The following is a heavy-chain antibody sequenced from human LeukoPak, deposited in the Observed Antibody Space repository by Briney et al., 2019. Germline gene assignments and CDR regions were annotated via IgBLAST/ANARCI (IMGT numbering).Heavy chain of an antibody. CDR3: ARDGLNYYYYMDV. D-gene: IGHD5-12*01. J-gene: IGHJ6*03. V-gene: IGHV4-59*01. Sequence: SETLSLTCTVSGGSISSYYWSWIRQPPGKGREWIGYIYYSGNTNYNPSLKSRVTISVDTSKNQFSLMLRSVTAADTAVYYCARDGLNYYYYMDVWGKGTTVTVSS. CDR2: IYYSGNT. CDR1: GGSISSYY.